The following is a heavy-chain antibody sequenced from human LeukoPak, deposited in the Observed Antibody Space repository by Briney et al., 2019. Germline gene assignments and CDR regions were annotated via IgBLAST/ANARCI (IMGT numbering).Heavy chain of an antibody. CDR3: AKDCSGGSCLDY. CDR2: ISYDGSNK. V-gene: IGHV3-30*04. J-gene: IGHJ4*02. CDR1: GFTFRSFA. Sequence: GGSLRLSCAVSGFTFRSFAMHWVRQAPGKGLEWVAVISYDGSNKYYADSVKGRFTISRDQSKNTLYLQMNSLRAEDTAVYYCAKDCSGGSCLDYWGQGTLVTVSS. D-gene: IGHD2-15*01.